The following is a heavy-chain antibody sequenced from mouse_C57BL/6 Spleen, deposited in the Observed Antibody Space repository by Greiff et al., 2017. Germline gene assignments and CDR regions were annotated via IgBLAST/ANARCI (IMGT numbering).Heavy chain of an antibody. J-gene: IGHJ2*01. CDR2: IDPEDGGT. D-gene: IGHD2-5*01. Sequence: DVKLVESGAELVRPGASVKLSCTASGFNITDYYMHWVKQRPEQGLEWIGRIDPEDGGTEYDPKFQGKATMTADTSSNTAYLQLSSLTSDDTAVYYCTSSYSNPDYWGQGTTLTVSS. CDR3: TSSYSNPDY. V-gene: IGHV14-1*01. CDR1: GFNITDYY.